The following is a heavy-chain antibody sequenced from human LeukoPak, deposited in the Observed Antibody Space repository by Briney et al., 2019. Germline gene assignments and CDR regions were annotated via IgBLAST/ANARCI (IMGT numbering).Heavy chain of an antibody. CDR3: ARVGIGYCTNGVCYTGPVGRDWYFDL. J-gene: IGHJ2*01. CDR2: IYYSGST. D-gene: IGHD2-8*01. Sequence: SETLSLTCTVSGGSISSYYWSWIRQPPGKGLEWIGYIYYSGSTNYNPSLKSRVTISVDTSKNQFSLKLSSVTAADTAAYYCARVGIGYCTNGVCYTGPVGRDWYFDLWGRGTLVTVSS. V-gene: IGHV4-59*01. CDR1: GGSISSYY.